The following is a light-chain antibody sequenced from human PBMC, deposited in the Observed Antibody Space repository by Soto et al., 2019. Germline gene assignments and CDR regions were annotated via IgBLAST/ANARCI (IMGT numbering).Light chain of an antibody. CDR3: QQSFSTPPYT. CDR2: SAS. J-gene: IGKJ2*01. Sequence: DIQMTQSPSSLSASVGDRVTITCRASRSIKIYLNWYQQRPGKAPNLLIYSASGLKSGVPSRFSGSGSGTEFTLTISSLQPEDSATYYCQQSFSTPPYTFGQGTKLEIK. V-gene: IGKV1-39*01. CDR1: RSIKIY.